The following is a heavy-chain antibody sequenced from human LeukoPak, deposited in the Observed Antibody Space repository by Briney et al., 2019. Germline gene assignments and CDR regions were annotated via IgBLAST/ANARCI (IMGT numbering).Heavy chain of an antibody. V-gene: IGHV3-30*04. CDR2: ISYDGSNK. J-gene: IGHJ4*02. CDR1: GFTFSSYA. Sequence: GGSLRLSCAASGFTFSSYAMHWVRQAPGKGLEWVAVISYDGSNKYYADSVKGRFTISRDNSKNTLYPQMNSLRAEDTAVYYCARGRALDYWGQGTLVTVSS. CDR3: ARGRALDY.